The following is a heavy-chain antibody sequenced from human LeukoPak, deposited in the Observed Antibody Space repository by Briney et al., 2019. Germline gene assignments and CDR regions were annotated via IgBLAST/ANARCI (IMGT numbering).Heavy chain of an antibody. D-gene: IGHD3-22*01. CDR2: ISGSGGST. Sequence: GGSLRLSCAASGFTFSSYAMSWVRQAPGKGLEWVSAISGSGGSTYYADSVQGRFTISRDNSKNTLYLQKNILTAEDTAVYYCAKRFFPMIVVVTHFDYWGQGTLVTGSS. J-gene: IGHJ4*02. V-gene: IGHV3-23*01. CDR1: GFTFSSYA. CDR3: AKRFFPMIVVVTHFDY.